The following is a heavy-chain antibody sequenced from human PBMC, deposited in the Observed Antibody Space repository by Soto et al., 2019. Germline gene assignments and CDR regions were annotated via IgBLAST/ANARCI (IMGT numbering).Heavy chain of an antibody. CDR1: GDSVSSNTAS. Sequence: PSQTLSLTCAISGDSVSSNTASWNWIRQSPSRGLEWLGRTYFRSKWHNDYAVSVKSRIIINPDTSNNQFSLQLNSVTPEDTAVYFCAKEDNLGPKTGYAFDPWGEGIMVTVSS. CDR3: AKEDNLGPKTGYAFDP. V-gene: IGHV6-1*01. J-gene: IGHJ5*02. D-gene: IGHD5-12*01. CDR2: TYFRSKWHN.